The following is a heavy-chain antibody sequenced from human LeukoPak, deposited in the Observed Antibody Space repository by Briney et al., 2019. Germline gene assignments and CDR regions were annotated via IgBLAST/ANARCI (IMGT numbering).Heavy chain of an antibody. CDR2: ISGSGGST. Sequence: ETLSLTCTVSGGSISSNIYFWGWIRQTPEKGLEWVSAISGSGGSTYYADSVKGRFTISRDNSKNTLYLQMNSLRAEDTAVYYCAKDRVVYAPPDYWGQGTLVTVSS. CDR1: GGSISSNIYF. J-gene: IGHJ4*02. V-gene: IGHV3-23*01. D-gene: IGHD2-8*02. CDR3: AKDRVVYAPPDY.